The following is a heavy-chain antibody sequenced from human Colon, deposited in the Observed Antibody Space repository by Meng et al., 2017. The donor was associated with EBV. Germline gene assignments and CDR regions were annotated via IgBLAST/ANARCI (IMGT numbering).Heavy chain of an antibody. CDR3: ARTAYFDFQRAFGY. Sequence: QVKLREAGPGLVKPSGTLSLTCAVSGGSISGTNRWSWVRQPPGKGLEWIGEIYHSGSTNYNPSLKSRVTISVDKSKNQFSLKLNSVTAADTAVYYCARTAYFDFQRAFGYWGQGTLVTVSS. V-gene: IGHV4-4*02. D-gene: IGHD2/OR15-2a*01. CDR1: GGSISGTNR. J-gene: IGHJ4*02. CDR2: IYHSGST.